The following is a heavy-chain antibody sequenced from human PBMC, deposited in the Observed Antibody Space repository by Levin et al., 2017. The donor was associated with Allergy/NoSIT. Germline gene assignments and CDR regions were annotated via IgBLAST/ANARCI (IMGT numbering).Heavy chain of an antibody. V-gene: IGHV5-51*01. Sequence: GGSLRLSCKGSGYSFTSYWIGWVRQMPGKGLEWMGIIYPGDSDTRYSPSFQGQVTISADKSISTAYLQWSSLKASDTAMYYCATEEYSSSSGPGYWGQGTLVTVSS. CDR3: ATEEYSSSSGPGY. CDR2: IYPGDSDT. CDR1: GYSFTSYW. J-gene: IGHJ4*02. D-gene: IGHD6-6*01.